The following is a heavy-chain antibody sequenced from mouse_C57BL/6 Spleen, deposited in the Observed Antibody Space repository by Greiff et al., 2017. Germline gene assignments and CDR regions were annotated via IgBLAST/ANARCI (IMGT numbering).Heavy chain of an antibody. CDR3: VRDHDGYFAY. V-gene: IGHV10-3*01. CDR1: GFTFNTYA. D-gene: IGHD2-3*01. Sequence: EVQLVESGGGLVQPKGSLKLSCAASGFTFNTYAMHWVRQAPGKGLEWVARISSKSSNYATYYADSVKDRFTISKDDSQSMLYLRMNNLKTEDTAMCYCVRDHDGYFAYWGQGTLVTVSA. J-gene: IGHJ3*01. CDR2: ISSKSSNYAT.